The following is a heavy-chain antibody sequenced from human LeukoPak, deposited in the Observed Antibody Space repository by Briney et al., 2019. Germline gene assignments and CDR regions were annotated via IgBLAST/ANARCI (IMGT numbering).Heavy chain of an antibody. V-gene: IGHV4-59*08. CDR3: ARVLGSQYYYYYYMDV. CDR1: GGSISSYY. D-gene: IGHD3-10*01. J-gene: IGHJ6*03. CDR2: IYYSEST. Sequence: SETLSLTCTVSGGSISSYYWSWIRQPPGKGLEWIGYIYYSESTYYNPSLKSRVTISVDTSKNQFSLKLSSVTAADTAVYYCARVLGSQYYYYYYMDVWGKGTTVTVSS.